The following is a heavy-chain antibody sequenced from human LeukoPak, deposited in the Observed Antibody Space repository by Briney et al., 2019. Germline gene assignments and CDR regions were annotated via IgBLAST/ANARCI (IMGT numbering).Heavy chain of an antibody. D-gene: IGHD3-22*01. CDR2: IYYSGST. CDR3: ARGVTKIVVPDAFDI. J-gene: IGHJ3*02. V-gene: IGHV4-59*01. CDR1: GGSISSYY. Sequence: SETLSLTCTVSGGSISSYYWSWIRQPPGKGLEWIGYIYYSGSTNYNPSLKSRVPISVDTSKNQFSLKLSSVTAADTAVYDCARGVTKIVVPDAFDIWGQGTNVTVSS.